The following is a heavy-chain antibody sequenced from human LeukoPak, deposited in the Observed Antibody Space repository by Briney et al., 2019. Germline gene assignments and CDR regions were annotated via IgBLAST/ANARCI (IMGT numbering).Heavy chain of an antibody. D-gene: IGHD6-19*01. CDR3: AKGKGSTGWDD. CDR2: VSESGSGT. V-gene: IGHV3-23*01. Sequence: PGGSLRLSCAASGLTLSTYAMSWVRQAPGRGLEWVSAVSESGSGTYYADSVKGRFTISRDNSKNTLYLQMTSLRAEDTALSYCAKGKGSTGWDDWGQGTLVTVSS. CDR1: GLTLSTYA. J-gene: IGHJ4*02.